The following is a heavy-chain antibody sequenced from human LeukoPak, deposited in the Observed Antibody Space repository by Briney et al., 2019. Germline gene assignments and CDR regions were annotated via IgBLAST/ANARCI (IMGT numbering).Heavy chain of an antibody. CDR3: ARGSIAGPRGNFDY. J-gene: IGHJ4*02. Sequence: ASVKVSCKASGYTFSSYGITWVRQAPGQGLEWMGWISAHNGDTNYVQELQGRVTMTTDTSTSTAYMELRSLRSDDTAVYYCARGSIAGPRGNFDYWGQGTLVTVSS. D-gene: IGHD6-6*01. V-gene: IGHV1-18*01. CDR1: GYTFSSYG. CDR2: ISAHNGDT.